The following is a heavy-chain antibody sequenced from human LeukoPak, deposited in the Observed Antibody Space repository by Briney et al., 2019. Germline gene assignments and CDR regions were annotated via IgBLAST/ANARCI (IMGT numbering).Heavy chain of an antibody. CDR3: ARDPANTYYYDP. J-gene: IGHJ4*02. CDR2: LNPNTGGI. V-gene: IGHV1-2*02. CDR1: GYTFTAYY. Sequence: ASVKVSCKASGYTFTAYYIHWVRQAPGQGLEWMGWLNPNTGGINYAQKFQGRVTMTRDTSISTAYMELSGLRSDDTAMYYCARDPANTYYYDPWGQGILVTVSS. D-gene: IGHD3-22*01.